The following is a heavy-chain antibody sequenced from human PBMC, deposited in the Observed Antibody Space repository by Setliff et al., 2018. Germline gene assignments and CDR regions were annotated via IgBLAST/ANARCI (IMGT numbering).Heavy chain of an antibody. D-gene: IGHD3-10*01. CDR3: ARVPHIWFGDLVTFDDAFDV. J-gene: IGHJ3*01. V-gene: IGHV4-34*01. Sequence: SETLSLTCTVYGGSFSDHFWSWIRQPPGKGLEWIGEINHSGSTNYNPSLKSRVTISVDASKNQFSPKLTSVTAADTAVYFCARVPHIWFGDLVTFDDAFDVWGQGTMVTVSS. CDR2: INHSGST. CDR1: GGSFSDHF.